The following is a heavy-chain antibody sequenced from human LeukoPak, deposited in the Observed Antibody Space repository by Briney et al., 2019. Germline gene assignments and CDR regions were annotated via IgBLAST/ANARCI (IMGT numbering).Heavy chain of an antibody. CDR2: VSYNGSP. CDR1: GDFVSSSEYY. J-gene: IGHJ5*02. CDR3: ARGDGSWLGGNGWYYH. V-gene: IGHV4-61*08. D-gene: IGHD2-15*01. Sequence: PSETLSLTCTVSGDFVSSSEYYWTWIRQPPGPGLEWIGYVSYNGSPKYNPSLRSRVTTSIDTYKNQFSLRLSSVTAADTAVYFCARGDGSWLGGNGWYYHWGRGTLVTVSS.